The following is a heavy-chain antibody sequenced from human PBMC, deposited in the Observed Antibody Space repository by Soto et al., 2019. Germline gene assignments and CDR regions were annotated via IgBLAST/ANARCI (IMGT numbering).Heavy chain of an antibody. J-gene: IGHJ6*02. Sequence: SETLSLTGTVSGGSISSGGYYWSWIRQHPGKGLEWIGYIYYSGSTYYNPSLKSRVTISVDTSKNQFSLKLSSVTAADTAVYYCARSIYSYGSFYYYYGMDVWGQGTTVTVSS. CDR1: GGSISSGGYY. CDR2: IYYSGST. CDR3: ARSIYSYGSFYYYYGMDV. V-gene: IGHV4-31*03. D-gene: IGHD5-18*01.